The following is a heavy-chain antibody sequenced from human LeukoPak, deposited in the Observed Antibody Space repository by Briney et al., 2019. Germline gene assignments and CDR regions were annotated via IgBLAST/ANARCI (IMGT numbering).Heavy chain of an antibody. Sequence: ASVKVSCKASGYTFTSYDINWVRQATGQGLEWMGWMNPNSGNTGYAQKFQGRVTMTRDTSISTAYMELSRLRSDDTAVYYCASIIAAAGDFDYWGQGTLVTVSS. D-gene: IGHD6-13*01. V-gene: IGHV1-8*01. J-gene: IGHJ4*02. CDR2: MNPNSGNT. CDR3: ASIIAAAGDFDY. CDR1: GYTFTSYD.